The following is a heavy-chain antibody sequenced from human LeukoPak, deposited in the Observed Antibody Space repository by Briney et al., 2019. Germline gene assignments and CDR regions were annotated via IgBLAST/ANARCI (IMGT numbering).Heavy chain of an antibody. CDR3: TRRGSYFDS. Sequence: AGGSLRLSCAASGFTFSSYWMSWVRQAPGKGLERVGFIRSKAYGGTTEYAASVNGRFSISRDDSKTIAHLQMNSLKTEDTAVYYCTRRGSYFDSWGQGTLVTVSS. J-gene: IGHJ4*02. D-gene: IGHD1-26*01. CDR2: IRSKAYGGTT. V-gene: IGHV3-49*04. CDR1: GFTFSSYW.